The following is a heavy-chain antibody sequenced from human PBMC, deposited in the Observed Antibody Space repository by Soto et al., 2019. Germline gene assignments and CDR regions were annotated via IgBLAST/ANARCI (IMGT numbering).Heavy chain of an antibody. CDR3: ARLGSTSSNWFDP. V-gene: IGHV1-3*01. CDR2: INAGNGNT. CDR1: GGTFSSYA. J-gene: IGHJ5*02. D-gene: IGHD2-2*01. Sequence: GASVKVYCKASGGTFSSYAISWVRQAPGQMLEWMGWINAGNGNTKYSQKFQGRVTITRDTSASTAYMELSSLRSEDTAVYYCARLGSTSSNWFDPWGQGTLVTVS.